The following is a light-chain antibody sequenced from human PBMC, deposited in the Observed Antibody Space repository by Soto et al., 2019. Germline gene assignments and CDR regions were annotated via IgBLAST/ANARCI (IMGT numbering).Light chain of an antibody. V-gene: IGKV3-20*01. Sequence: DIVLTQSPDTLSLSPGERATLSCRASQSVGSSYLAWYQQKLGQAPRLLIYGASSRATGIPDRFSGSGSGTDFTLTISRLEPEDFAVYFCLQYGSSPWTFGQGTKVEIK. CDR2: GAS. CDR3: LQYGSSPWT. CDR1: QSVGSSY. J-gene: IGKJ1*01.